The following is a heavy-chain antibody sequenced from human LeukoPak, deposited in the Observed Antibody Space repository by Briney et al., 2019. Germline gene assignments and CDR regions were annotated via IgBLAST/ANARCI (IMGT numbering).Heavy chain of an antibody. CDR3: ARDLAMVRGVIGAFHI. J-gene: IGHJ3*02. V-gene: IGHV4-59*12. CDR2: IYYSGST. Sequence: SETLSLTCTVSGGSISSYYWSWIRQPPGKGLEWIGSIYYSGSTYYNPSLKSRVTISVDTSKNQFSLKLSSVTAADTAVYYCARDLAMVRGVIGAFHIWGQGTMVTVSS. D-gene: IGHD3-10*01. CDR1: GGSISSYY.